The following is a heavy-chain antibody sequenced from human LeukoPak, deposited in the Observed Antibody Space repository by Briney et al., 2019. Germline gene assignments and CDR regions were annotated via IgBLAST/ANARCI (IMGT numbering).Heavy chain of an antibody. V-gene: IGHV3-48*02. CDR3: ARGGSDY. CDR2: ISTSSSAI. CDR1: GFTFSTYS. J-gene: IGHJ4*02. Sequence: GGSLRLSCAASGFTFSTYSMNWVRQAPGKGLEWVSYISTSSSAIYYADSVEGRFTISRDNAKNSLFLQMNSLRDEDTAVYYCARGGSDYWGQGTLVIVSS.